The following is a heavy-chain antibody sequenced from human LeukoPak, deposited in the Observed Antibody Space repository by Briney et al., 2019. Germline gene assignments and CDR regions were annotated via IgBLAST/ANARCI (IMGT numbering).Heavy chain of an antibody. CDR2: INWNGGST. CDR3: ARTSTIAAAGTLDY. D-gene: IGHD6-13*01. J-gene: IGHJ4*02. Sequence: GGSLRLSCAASGFTFSSYGMHWVRQAPGKGLEWVSGINWNGGSTGYADSVKGRLTISRDNAKNSLYLQMNSLRAEDTALYYCARTSTIAAAGTLDYWGQGTLVTVSS. V-gene: IGHV3-20*04. CDR1: GFTFSSYG.